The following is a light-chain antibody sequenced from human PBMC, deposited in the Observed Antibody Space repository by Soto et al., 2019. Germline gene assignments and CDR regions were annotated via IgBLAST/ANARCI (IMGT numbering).Light chain of an antibody. V-gene: IGLV2-14*01. Sequence: QSALTQPASVSGSPGQSITISCTGTSSDVGGYYSVSWYQQHPGKAPKLMIYDVTNRPSGVSNRFSGSKSGNTASLTISGIQAEDEDDYYCSSYTSSSTDVFGTGTKLTVL. J-gene: IGLJ1*01. CDR2: DVT. CDR3: SSYTSSSTDV. CDR1: SSDVGGYYS.